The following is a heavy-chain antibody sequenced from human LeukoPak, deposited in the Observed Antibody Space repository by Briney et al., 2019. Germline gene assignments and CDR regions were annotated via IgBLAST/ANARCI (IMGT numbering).Heavy chain of an antibody. CDR1: GGSISSYY. V-gene: IGHV4-59*01. CDR2: IYYRGST. CDR3: ARGHSGSYPSHAFDI. J-gene: IGHJ3*02. Sequence: SETLSLTCTVSGGSISSYYWSWIRQPPGKGLEWIGYIYYRGSTNYNPSLKSRVTISVDTSKNQFSLKLSSVTAADTAVYYCARGHSGSYPSHAFDIWGQGTMVTVSS. D-gene: IGHD1-26*01.